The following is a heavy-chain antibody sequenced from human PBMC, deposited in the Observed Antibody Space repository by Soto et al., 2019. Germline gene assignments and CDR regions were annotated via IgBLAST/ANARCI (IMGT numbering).Heavy chain of an antibody. D-gene: IGHD5-12*01. CDR1: GYTFTSYD. Sequence: GASVKVSCKASGYTFTSYDINWVRQATGQGLEWMGWMNPNSGNTGYAQKFQGRVTMTRNTSISTAYMELSSLGSEDTAVYYCARYGYSGYANWFDPWGQGTLVTVSS. CDR2: MNPNSGNT. J-gene: IGHJ5*02. CDR3: ARYGYSGYANWFDP. V-gene: IGHV1-8*01.